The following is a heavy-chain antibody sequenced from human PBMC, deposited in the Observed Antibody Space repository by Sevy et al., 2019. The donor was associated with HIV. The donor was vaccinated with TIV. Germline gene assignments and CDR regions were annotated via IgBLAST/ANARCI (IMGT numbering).Heavy chain of an antibody. D-gene: IGHD3-3*01. CDR1: GFTFDDYT. CDR2: MSWDGGST. Sequence: GGSLRLSCSASGFTFDDYTMHWVRQARGKGLEWVSLMSWDGGSTYYADSVKGRFTISRDNSKNSLYLQMYSLKIEDTALYYCAKDRGFDYGMDVWGQGTTVTVSS. CDR3: AKDRGFDYGMDV. J-gene: IGHJ6*02. V-gene: IGHV3-43*01.